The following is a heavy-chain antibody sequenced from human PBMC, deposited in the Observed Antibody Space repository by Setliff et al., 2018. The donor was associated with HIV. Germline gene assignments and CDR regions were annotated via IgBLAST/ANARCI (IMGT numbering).Heavy chain of an antibody. D-gene: IGHD3-3*01. Sequence: SETLSLTCSVSGGSISGNAWTWLRQPAGKGPELIGHIYVGGSVIYNPSLASRVTISMVPSKNQFSLDLSSVTAADTAKYYCARAKTIGVSAVFFDPWGQGRPVTVSS. V-gene: IGHV4-4*07. CDR1: GGSISGNA. CDR3: ARAKTIGVSAVFFDP. CDR2: IYVGGSV. J-gene: IGHJ5*02.